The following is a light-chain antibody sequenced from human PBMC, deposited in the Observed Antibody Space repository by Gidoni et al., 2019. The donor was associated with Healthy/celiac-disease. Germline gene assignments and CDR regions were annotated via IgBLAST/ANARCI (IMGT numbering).Light chain of an antibody. CDR1: QSSSSY. V-gene: IGKV1-39*01. Sequence: DIQMTQYPSSLSASVGDRVTITCQASQSSSSYLNWYHQKPGKAPKLLIYAASSLQSGVPSRFGGSGSWTDFTLTISSLQPEDFATYYCRQSYSTPLTFGGGTRVEIK. CDR2: AAS. CDR3: RQSYSTPLT. J-gene: IGKJ4*01.